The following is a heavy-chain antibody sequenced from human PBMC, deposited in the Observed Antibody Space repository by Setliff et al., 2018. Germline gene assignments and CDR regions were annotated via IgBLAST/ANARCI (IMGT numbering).Heavy chain of an antibody. J-gene: IGHJ3*02. CDR1: GYNFNNDW. CDR3: ARQTGSGDDAFDI. D-gene: IGHD7-27*01. V-gene: IGHV5-51*01. Sequence: GESLKISCKGSGYNFNNDWIAWARQMPGKGLEWMGSIFPGDSDTTYSPSFQGQVTISADKSISTAYLQWSSLKASDTAMYYCARQTGSGDDAFDIWGQGTMVTVSS. CDR2: IFPGDSDT.